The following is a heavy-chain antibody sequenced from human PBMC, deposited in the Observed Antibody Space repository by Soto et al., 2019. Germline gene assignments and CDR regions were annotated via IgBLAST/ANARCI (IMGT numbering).Heavy chain of an antibody. CDR1: GGSISSSNW. J-gene: IGHJ6*02. V-gene: IGHV4-4*02. Sequence: QVQLQESGPGLVKPSGTLSLTCAVSGGSISSSNWWSWVRQPPGKGLEWIGEIYHSGSTNYNPSLKSRVTRSVDKSKNQFSLTVSSVTAADTAVYYCARAVYGWVGATPMDVWGQGTTVTVSS. D-gene: IGHD1-26*01. CDR2: IYHSGST. CDR3: ARAVYGWVGATPMDV.